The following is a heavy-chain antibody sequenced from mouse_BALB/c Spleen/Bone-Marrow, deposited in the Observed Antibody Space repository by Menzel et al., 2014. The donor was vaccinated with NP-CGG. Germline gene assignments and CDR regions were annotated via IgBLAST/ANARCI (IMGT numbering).Heavy chain of an antibody. Sequence: QVQLKESGPGLVAPSQSLSITCTVSGFSLTSYGVHWVRQPPGKGLEWLGVIWAGGSTNYNSALMSRLCISKDNSKSXVFLKMNRLQTDDTAMYYCARDGVYGSHYYAMDYWGQGTSVTVSS. CDR2: IWAGGST. J-gene: IGHJ4*01. V-gene: IGHV2-9*02. D-gene: IGHD1-1*02. CDR1: GFSLTSYG. CDR3: ARDGVYGSHYYAMDY.